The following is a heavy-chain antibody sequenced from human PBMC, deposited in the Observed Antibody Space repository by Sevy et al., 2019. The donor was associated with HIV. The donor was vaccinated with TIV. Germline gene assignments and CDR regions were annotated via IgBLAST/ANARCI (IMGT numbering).Heavy chain of an antibody. CDR1: GFTFSNAW. CDR3: TTDGVPYYYDSSGYYQRLGAFDI. D-gene: IGHD3-22*01. Sequence: LSLTCAASGFTFSNAWMSWVRQAPGKGLEWVGRIKSKTDGGTTDYAAPVKGRFTISRDDSKNTLYLKMNSLKTEDTAVYYCTTDGVPYYYDSSGYYQRLGAFDIWGQGTMVTVSS. J-gene: IGHJ3*02. V-gene: IGHV3-15*01. CDR2: IKSKTDGGTT.